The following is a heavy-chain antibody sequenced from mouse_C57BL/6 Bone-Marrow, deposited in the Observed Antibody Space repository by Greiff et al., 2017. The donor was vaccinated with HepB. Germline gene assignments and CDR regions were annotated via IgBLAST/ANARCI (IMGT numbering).Heavy chain of an antibody. CDR1: GFTFSDYG. CDR2: ISNLAYSI. J-gene: IGHJ1*03. CDR3: ARPDYGSSHWYFDV. V-gene: IGHV5-15*01. Sequence: EVQVVESGGGLVQPGGSLKLSCAASGFTFSDYGMAWVRQAPRKGPEWVAFISNLAYSIYYADTVTGRFTISRENAKNTLYLEMSSLRSEYTAMYYCARPDYGSSHWYFDVWGTGTTVTVSS. D-gene: IGHD1-1*01.